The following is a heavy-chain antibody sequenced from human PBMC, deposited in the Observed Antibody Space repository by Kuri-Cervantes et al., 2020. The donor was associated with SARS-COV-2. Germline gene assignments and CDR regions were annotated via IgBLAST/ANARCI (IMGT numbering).Heavy chain of an antibody. D-gene: IGHD2-21*01. CDR2: IKSKPDGGAT. V-gene: IGHV3-15*01. CDR3: TSGRIADRLGAFDI. J-gene: IGHJ3*02. CDR1: GFTFYNAW. Sequence: GGSLRLSCAASGFTFYNAWMSWVRQAPGKGLEWVGRIKSKPDGGATEYAAPVKGRFTFSRDDSKNTLYLQTNSLKTEDTAVYYCTSGRIADRLGAFDIWGQGTMVTVSS.